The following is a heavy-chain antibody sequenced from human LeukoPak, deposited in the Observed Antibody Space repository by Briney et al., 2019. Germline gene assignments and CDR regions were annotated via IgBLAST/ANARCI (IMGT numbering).Heavy chain of an antibody. D-gene: IGHD3-9*01. Sequence: GASVKVSCKASGGTFSSYAISWVRQAPGQGLEWMGGIIPIFGTANYAQKFQGRVTITADESTSTAYMELSSLRSEDTAVYYCARVGPTTGYYDILTGYPFDYWGQGTLVTVSS. CDR2: IIPIFGTA. J-gene: IGHJ4*02. CDR3: ARVGPTTGYYDILTGYPFDY. V-gene: IGHV1-69*13. CDR1: GGTFSSYA.